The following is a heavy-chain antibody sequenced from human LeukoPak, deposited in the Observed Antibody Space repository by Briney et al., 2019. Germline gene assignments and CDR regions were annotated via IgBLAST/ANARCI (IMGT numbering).Heavy chain of an antibody. CDR2: LYSSGTT. CDR1: GGSISTYS. V-gene: IGHV4-4*07. Sequence: SETLSLTCTVSGGSISTYSWNWIRQPAGKGLEWIGRLYSSGTTKYNPSLKSRVTMSVDTSKNQFSLRLNSVTPADTAVYYCARAKGDYWGQGTLVTVSS. CDR3: ARAKGDY. J-gene: IGHJ4*02.